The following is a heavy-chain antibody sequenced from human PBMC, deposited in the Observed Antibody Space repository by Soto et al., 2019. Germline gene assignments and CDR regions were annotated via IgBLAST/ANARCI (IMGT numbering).Heavy chain of an antibody. CDR2: ISGSGGST. J-gene: IGHJ4*02. CDR3: AKDERLITMIVVVITDYQYFDY. V-gene: IGHV3-23*01. D-gene: IGHD3-22*01. CDR1: GFTFSSYA. Sequence: PGGSLRLSGAASGFTFSSYAMSWVRQAPGKGLEWVSAISGSGGSTYYADSVKGRFTISRDNSKNTLYLQMNSLRAEDTAVYYCAKDERLITMIVVVITDYQYFDYWGQGTLVTVSS.